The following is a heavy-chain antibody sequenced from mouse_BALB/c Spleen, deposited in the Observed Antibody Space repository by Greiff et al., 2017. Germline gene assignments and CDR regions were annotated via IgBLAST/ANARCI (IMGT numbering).Heavy chain of an antibody. V-gene: IGHV14-3*02. CDR2: IDPANGNT. J-gene: IGHJ1*01. CDR3: ASYGSDWYFDV. D-gene: IGHD1-1*01. Sequence: VQLQQSGAELVKPGASVKLSCTASGFNIKDTYMHWVKQRPEQGLEWIGRIDPANGNTKYDPKFQGKATITADTSSNTAYLQLSSLTSEDTAVYYCASYGSDWYFDVWGAGTTVTVSS. CDR1: GFNIKDTY.